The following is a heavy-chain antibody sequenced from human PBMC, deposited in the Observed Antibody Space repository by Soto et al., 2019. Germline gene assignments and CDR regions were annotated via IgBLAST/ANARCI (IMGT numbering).Heavy chain of an antibody. CDR1: GFTFSSYA. Sequence: QVQLVESGGGVVQPGRSLRLSCAASGFTFSSYAMHWVRQAPGKGLEWVAVISYDGSNKYYADSVKGRFTISRDNSKNTLYLQMNSLRAEDTAVYYCARDRGYCSSTSCYIPADYYYYYGMDVWGQGTTVTVSS. V-gene: IGHV3-30-3*01. J-gene: IGHJ6*02. CDR3: ARDRGYCSSTSCYIPADYYYYYGMDV. CDR2: ISYDGSNK. D-gene: IGHD2-2*02.